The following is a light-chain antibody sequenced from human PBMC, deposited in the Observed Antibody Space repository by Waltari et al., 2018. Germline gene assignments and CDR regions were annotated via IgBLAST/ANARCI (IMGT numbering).Light chain of an antibody. V-gene: IGKV4-1*01. CDR1: QSVLYVSNNKNY. Sequence: DIVMTQSPDSLAVSLGARATINCTSSQSVLYVSNNKNYLAWYQQKPGQPPRLLIYWASTRESGVPDRFSGRGSGANFTLTISSLQAEDAAVYYCQQYYTTPLTFCGGTKVAIK. CDR2: WAS. CDR3: QQYYTTPLT. J-gene: IGKJ4*01.